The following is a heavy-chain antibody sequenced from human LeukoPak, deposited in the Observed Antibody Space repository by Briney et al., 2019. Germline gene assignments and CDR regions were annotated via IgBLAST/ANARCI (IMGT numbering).Heavy chain of an antibody. CDR1: GFTFSSSW. J-gene: IGHJ6*03. CDR2: IKRDESEK. Sequence: GGSLRLSCAASGFTFSSSWMSWVRQAPGKGLEWVANIKRDESEKYYVDSVKGRFTISRDNAKNSLYLQMNSLRAEDTAVYYCARVWTEGIAAAGPWAYYYYMDVWGKGTTVTVSS. CDR3: ARVWTEGIAAAGPWAYYYYMDV. D-gene: IGHD6-13*01. V-gene: IGHV3-7*03.